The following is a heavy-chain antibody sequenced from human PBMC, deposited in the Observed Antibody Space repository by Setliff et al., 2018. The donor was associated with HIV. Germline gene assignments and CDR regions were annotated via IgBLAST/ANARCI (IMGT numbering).Heavy chain of an antibody. V-gene: IGHV1-69*10. CDR2: IIPILGVA. CDR1: GGTFNTYV. Sequence: GASVKVSCKASGGTFNTYVISWLRQAPGQGLEWMGGIIPILGVANYAQKFQGRLTITADKSTNTAYMELSSLKSDDTAVYYCARGPEEGDCSGGSCYENFDPWGQGTLVTVSS. D-gene: IGHD2-15*01. J-gene: IGHJ5*02. CDR3: ARGPEEGDCSGGSCYENFDP.